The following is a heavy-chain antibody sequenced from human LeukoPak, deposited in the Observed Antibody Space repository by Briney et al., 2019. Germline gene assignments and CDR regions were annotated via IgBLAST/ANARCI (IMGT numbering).Heavy chain of an antibody. CDR1: GYSISSGYY. Sequence: SETLSLTCTVSGYSISSGYYWGWIRQPPGKGLEWIGSIYHSGSTYYNPSLKSRVTISVDTSKNQFSLKLSSVTAADTAVYYCARAYTAPGAYYYYMDVWGKGTTVTVSS. V-gene: IGHV4-38-2*02. CDR2: IYHSGST. J-gene: IGHJ6*03. CDR3: ARAYTAPGAYYYYMDV. D-gene: IGHD3-16*01.